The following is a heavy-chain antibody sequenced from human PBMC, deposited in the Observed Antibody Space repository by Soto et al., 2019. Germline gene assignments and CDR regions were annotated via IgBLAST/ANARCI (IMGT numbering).Heavy chain of an antibody. J-gene: IGHJ6*02. V-gene: IGHV3-30-3*01. CDR3: ARDNYGSGSYTPRRQRVRYGMDV. Sequence: GGSLRLSCAASGFTFSSYAMHWVRQAPGKGLEWVAVISYDGSNKYYADSVKGRFTISRDNSKNTLYLQMNSLRAEDTAVYYCARDNYGSGSYTPRRQRVRYGMDVWGQGTTVTVSS. CDR1: GFTFSSYA. CDR2: ISYDGSNK. D-gene: IGHD3-10*01.